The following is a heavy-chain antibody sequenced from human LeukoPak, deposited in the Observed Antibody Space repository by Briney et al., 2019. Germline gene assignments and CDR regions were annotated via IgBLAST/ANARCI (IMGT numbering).Heavy chain of an antibody. D-gene: IGHD2-15*01. CDR1: GFTFDDYA. CDR3: AKDIGGGSWNWYYYGMDV. CDR2: ISWNSGSI. J-gene: IGHJ6*02. V-gene: IGHV3-9*01. Sequence: GGSLRLPCAASGFTFDDYAMHWVRHAPGKGLEWVSGISWNSGSIGYADSVKGRFTISRDNAKNSLYLQMNSLRAEDTALYYCAKDIGGGSWNWYYYGMDVWGQGTTVTVSS.